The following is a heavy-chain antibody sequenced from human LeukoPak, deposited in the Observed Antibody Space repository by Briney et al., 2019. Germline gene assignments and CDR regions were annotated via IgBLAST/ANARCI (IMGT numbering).Heavy chain of an antibody. CDR2: IYSSGST. Sequence: SETLSLTCTVSGGSISSGSYYWSWIRQPAGKGLEWIGRIYSSGSTNCNPSLKSRVTISVDTSKNQFSLRLSSVTAADTAVYYCARRPTNHDILTGYSRRAFGIWGQGTMVTVSS. V-gene: IGHV4-61*02. J-gene: IGHJ3*02. CDR3: ARRPTNHDILTGYSRRAFGI. D-gene: IGHD3-9*01. CDR1: GGSISSGSYY.